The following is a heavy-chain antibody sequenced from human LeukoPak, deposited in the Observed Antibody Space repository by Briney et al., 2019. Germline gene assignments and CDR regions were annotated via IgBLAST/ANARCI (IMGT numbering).Heavy chain of an antibody. CDR1: GYNFNTYG. Sequence: ASVKVSCKASGYNFNTYGISWVRQAPGQGLEWMGWISSSTGNTKYAQKLQDRVTMTTDTSTSTAYLYPRNLRSDDTAVYYCVRLPLGYCSSTSCLDWGQGTLVTVSS. CDR3: VRLPLGYCSSTSCLD. V-gene: IGHV1-18*01. J-gene: IGHJ4*02. CDR2: ISSSTGNT. D-gene: IGHD2-2*01.